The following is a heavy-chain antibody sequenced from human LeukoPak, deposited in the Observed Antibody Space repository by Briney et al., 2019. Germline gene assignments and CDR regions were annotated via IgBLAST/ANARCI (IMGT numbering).Heavy chain of an antibody. CDR1: GFTFSSYA. CDR2: ISGSGGST. J-gene: IGHJ4*02. CDR3: ARDHDWAFDL. V-gene: IGHV3-23*01. D-gene: IGHD3-9*01. Sequence: GGSLRLSCAASGFTFSSYAMSWVRQAPGKGLEWVSAISGSGGSTYYADSVKGRFTISRDNPKKSLYLQMNALRYEDTAIYYCARDHDWAFDLWGQGTLVTVSS.